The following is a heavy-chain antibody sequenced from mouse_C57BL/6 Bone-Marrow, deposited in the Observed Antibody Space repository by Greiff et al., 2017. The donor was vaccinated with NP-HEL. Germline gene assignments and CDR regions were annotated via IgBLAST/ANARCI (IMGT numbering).Heavy chain of an antibody. CDR3: ARRDGSSPYYYAMDY. Sequence: VKLVESGPGLVQPSQSLSITCTVSGFSLTSYGVHWVRQSPGKGLEWLGVIWSGGSTDYNAAFISRLSISKDNSKSQVFFKMNSLQADDTAIYYCARRDGSSPYYYAMDYWGQGTSVTVSS. D-gene: IGHD1-1*01. V-gene: IGHV2-2*01. CDR2: IWSGGST. J-gene: IGHJ4*01. CDR1: GFSLTSYG.